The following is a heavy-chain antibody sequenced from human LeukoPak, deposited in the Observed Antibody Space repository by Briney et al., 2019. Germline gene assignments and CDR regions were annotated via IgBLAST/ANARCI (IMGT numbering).Heavy chain of an antibody. J-gene: IGHJ4*02. D-gene: IGHD3-16*01. CDR3: ARDLTLITRSATNYNY. CDR2: ISGSGGST. CDR1: GFTFSSYA. V-gene: IGHV3-23*01. Sequence: GSLRLSCAASGFTFSSYAMSWVRQAPGKGLEWVSAISGSGGSTYSADSVKGRFTISRDNSKNTLYLQMNSLRVEDTAVYYCARDLTLITRSATNYNYWGQGTLVTVSS.